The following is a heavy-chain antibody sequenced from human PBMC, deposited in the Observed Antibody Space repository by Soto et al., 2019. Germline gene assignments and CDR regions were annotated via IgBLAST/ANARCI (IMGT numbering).Heavy chain of an antibody. D-gene: IGHD3-22*01. CDR1: GFTFSDYY. Sequence: GGSLRLSCAASGFTFSDYYMSWIRQAPGKGLEWVSYISSSGSTIYYADSVKGRFTISRDNAKNSLYLQMNSLRAEDTAVYYCAKDGYYYDSSGYYYEPSGMDVWGQGPTVTVSS. CDR2: ISSSGSTI. J-gene: IGHJ6*02. V-gene: IGHV3-11*01. CDR3: AKDGYYYDSSGYYYEPSGMDV.